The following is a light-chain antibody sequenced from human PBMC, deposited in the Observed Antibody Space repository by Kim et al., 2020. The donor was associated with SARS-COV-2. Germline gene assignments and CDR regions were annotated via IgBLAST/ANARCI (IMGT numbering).Light chain of an antibody. CDR2: YDN. CDR1: NIGSKS. V-gene: IGLV3-21*04. Sequence: PGMTARITCGGENIGSKSVHWYRQRPGQAPALVIFYDNYRPSGIPERFSDSNSGNTAALTIRRVEAGDEADYYCQVWDSSSDHRVFGGGTQLTVL. CDR3: QVWDSSSDHRV. J-gene: IGLJ3*02.